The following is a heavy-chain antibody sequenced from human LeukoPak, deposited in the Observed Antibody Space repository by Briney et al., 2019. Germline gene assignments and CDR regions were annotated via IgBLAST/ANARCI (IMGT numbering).Heavy chain of an antibody. D-gene: IGHD7-27*01. J-gene: IGHJ4*02. Sequence: ASVKVSCKASGGTFSSYAISLVRQAPGQGLEWMGGIIPIFGTANYAQKFQGRVTITAYESTSTAYMELSSLRSEDTAVYYCARGSYTLGYQPYWGQGTLVTVSS. CDR2: IIPIFGTA. CDR1: GGTFSSYA. CDR3: ARGSYTLGYQPY. V-gene: IGHV1-69*13.